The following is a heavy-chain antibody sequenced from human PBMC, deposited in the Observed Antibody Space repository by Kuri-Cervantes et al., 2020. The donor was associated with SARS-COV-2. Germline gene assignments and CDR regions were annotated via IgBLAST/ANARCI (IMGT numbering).Heavy chain of an antibody. D-gene: IGHD3-3*01. CDR2: IYTSGST. CDR1: GGSISSSSYY. J-gene: IGHJ5*02. CDR3: ARDAMIFGVVKSWFDP. Sequence: SETLSLTCTVSGGSISSSSYYWSWIRQPAGKGLEWIGRIYTSGSTNYNPSLKSRVTMSVDTSKNQFSLKLSSVTAADTAVYYCARDAMIFGVVKSWFDPWGQGTLVTVSS. V-gene: IGHV4-61*02.